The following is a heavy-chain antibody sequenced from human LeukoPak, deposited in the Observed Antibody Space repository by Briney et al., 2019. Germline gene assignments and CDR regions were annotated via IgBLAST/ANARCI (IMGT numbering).Heavy chain of an antibody. CDR3: AKTDGYNAYQYFDD. D-gene: IGHD5-24*01. Sequence: GGSLRLSCAASGFTFSSYGMHWVRQAPGKGLEWVAFIRYDGSNKYYADSVKGRFTISRDNSKNTLHLQMNSLRAEDTAVYYCAKTDGYNAYQYFDDWGQGTLVTVSS. V-gene: IGHV3-30*02. J-gene: IGHJ4*02. CDR1: GFTFSSYG. CDR2: IRYDGSNK.